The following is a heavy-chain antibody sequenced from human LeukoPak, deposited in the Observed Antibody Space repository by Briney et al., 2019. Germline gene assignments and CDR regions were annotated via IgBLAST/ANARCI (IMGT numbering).Heavy chain of an antibody. J-gene: IGHJ5*02. D-gene: IGHD3-10*01. V-gene: IGHV3-7*03. CDR1: GFTFSTYE. CDR3: ARGGSGSYYNRNWFDP. Sequence: GGPLRLSCAASGFTFSTYEMSWVRQAPGKGLEWVAYIKQDGSEKYYVDSVKGRFTISRDNSKNTLYLQMNSLRAEDTAVYYCARGGSGSYYNRNWFDPWGQGTLVTVSS. CDR2: IKQDGSEK.